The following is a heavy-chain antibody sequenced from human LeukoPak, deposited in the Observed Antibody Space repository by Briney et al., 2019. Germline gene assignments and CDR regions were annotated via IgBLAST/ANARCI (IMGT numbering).Heavy chain of an antibody. J-gene: IGHJ4*02. D-gene: IGHD6-13*01. CDR3: AKGTLYSNSWRLFDY. CDR1: GFTFSSYA. Sequence: GGSLRLSCAASGFTFSSYAMSWVRQAPGKGLEWVSTISGSGGSTYYADSVKGRFTISRANSKNTLYLQMNSLRAEDTAVYYCAKGTLYSNSWRLFDYWGQGTLVIVSS. V-gene: IGHV3-23*01. CDR2: ISGSGGST.